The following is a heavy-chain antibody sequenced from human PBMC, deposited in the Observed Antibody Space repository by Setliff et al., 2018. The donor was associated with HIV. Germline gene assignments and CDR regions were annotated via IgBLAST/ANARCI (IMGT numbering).Heavy chain of an antibody. J-gene: IGHJ3*02. D-gene: IGHD5-12*01. CDR2: IIPIFGTA. V-gene: IGHV1-69*13. CDR1: GYTFTNYD. CDR3: ARDLGATNAFDI. Sequence: SVKVSCKASGYTFTNYDINWVRQATGQGLEWMGGIIPIFGTANYAQKFQGRVTITADESTSTAYMELSSLRSEDTAVYYCARDLGATNAFDIWGQGTMVTVSS.